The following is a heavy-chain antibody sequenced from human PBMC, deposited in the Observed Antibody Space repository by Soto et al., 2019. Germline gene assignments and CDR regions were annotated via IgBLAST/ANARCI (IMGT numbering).Heavy chain of an antibody. J-gene: IGHJ4*01. Sequence: EVQLVESGGGLVQPGGSLRLSCAASGFTFSSYSMNWVRQAPGKGLEWVSSISSSSSYIYYADSVKGRFTISRDNAKNSLCLQMKSLRAEDQAVYYCARVAYDYIGRSYPEYYFDYWGQGTLVTVSS. CDR2: ISSSSSYI. CDR3: ARVAYDYIGRSYPEYYFDY. CDR1: GFTFSSYS. D-gene: IGHD3-16*02. V-gene: IGHV3-21*01.